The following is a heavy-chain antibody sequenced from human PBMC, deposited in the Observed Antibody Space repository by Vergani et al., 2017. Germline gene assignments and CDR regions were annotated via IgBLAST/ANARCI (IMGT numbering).Heavy chain of an antibody. CDR2: MWYDGSNK. CDR3: ARGAGYCSSTSCPPTLRHYYYYIDV. V-gene: IGHV3-33*01. D-gene: IGHD2-2*01. CDR1: GFTFSSYG. J-gene: IGHJ6*03. Sequence: VQLVESGGGLVQPGRSLRLSCAASGFTFSSYGLHWVRQAPGKGFEWVAVMWYDGSNKYYADSVKGRFTISRDSSKNTLYLQMNGLRAEDTAVYYCARGAGYCSSTSCPPTLRHYYYYIDVWGKGTTVTVSS.